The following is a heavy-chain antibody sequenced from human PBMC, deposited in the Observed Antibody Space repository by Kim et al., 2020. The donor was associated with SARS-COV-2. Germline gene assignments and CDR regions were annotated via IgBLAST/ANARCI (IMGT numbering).Heavy chain of an antibody. J-gene: IGHJ3*02. CDR3: ARDIPHNAFDI. D-gene: IGHD2-2*02. CDR1: GYTFTTYY. CDR2: THPGGDFT. Sequence: ASVKVSCKASGYTFTTYYIHWVRQAPGQGLEWMGVTHPGGDFTTFAQRFQGRLTMTWDTSTSTVYMDMSSLRSEDTAVYYCARDIPHNAFDIWGQGTMVTVSS. V-gene: IGHV1-46*01.